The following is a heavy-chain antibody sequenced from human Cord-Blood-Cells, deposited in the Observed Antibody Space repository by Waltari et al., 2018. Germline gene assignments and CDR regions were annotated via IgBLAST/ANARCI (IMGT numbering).Heavy chain of an antibody. CDR2: IIPIFGTA. Sequence: GTFSSYAISWVRQAPGQGLEWMGGIIPIFGTANYAQKFQGRVTITADESTSTAYMELSSLRSEDTAVYYCASTIRWGSHAFDIWGQGTMVTVSS. D-gene: IGHD7-27*01. V-gene: IGHV1-69*01. CDR3: ASTIRWGSHAFDI. CDR1: GTFSSYA. J-gene: IGHJ3*02.